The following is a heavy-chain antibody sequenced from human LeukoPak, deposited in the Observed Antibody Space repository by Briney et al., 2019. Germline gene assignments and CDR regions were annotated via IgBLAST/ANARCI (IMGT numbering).Heavy chain of an antibody. CDR1: GGSISSYS. J-gene: IGHJ5*02. D-gene: IGHD3-10*01. CDR3: ARGGSGVGWFDP. CDR2: IYHSGST. V-gene: IGHV4-30-2*01. Sequence: SETLSLTCTVSGGSISSYSWSWIRQPPGKGLEWIGYIYHSGSTYYNPSLKSRVTISVDRSKNQFSLKLSSVTAADTAVYYCARGGSGVGWFDPWGQGTLVTVSS.